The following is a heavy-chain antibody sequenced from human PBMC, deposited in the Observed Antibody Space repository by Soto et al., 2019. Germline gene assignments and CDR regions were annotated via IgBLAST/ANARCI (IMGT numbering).Heavy chain of an antibody. CDR2: IIPILGIA. Sequence: SVKVSWKASGGTFSSYTISWVRQAPGQGLEWMGRIIPILGIANYAQKFQGRVTITADKSTSTAYMELSSLRSEDTAVYYCARDPGIAAAGTLWFDPWGQGTLVTVSS. CDR1: GGTFSSYT. J-gene: IGHJ5*02. CDR3: ARDPGIAAAGTLWFDP. D-gene: IGHD6-13*01. V-gene: IGHV1-69*04.